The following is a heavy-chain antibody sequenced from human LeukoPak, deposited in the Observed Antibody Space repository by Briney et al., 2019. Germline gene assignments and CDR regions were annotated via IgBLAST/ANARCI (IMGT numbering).Heavy chain of an antibody. CDR3: ARLYYDILIGYLHGGY. CDR1: GGSISSSSYY. CDR2: IYYSGST. J-gene: IGHJ4*02. Sequence: SETLSLTCTVSGGSISSSSYYWGWIRQPPGKGLEWIGSIYYSGSTYYNPSLKSRVTISVDTSKNQFSLKLSSVTAADTAVYYCARLYYDILIGYLHGGYWGQGTLVSVSS. V-gene: IGHV4-39*01. D-gene: IGHD3-9*01.